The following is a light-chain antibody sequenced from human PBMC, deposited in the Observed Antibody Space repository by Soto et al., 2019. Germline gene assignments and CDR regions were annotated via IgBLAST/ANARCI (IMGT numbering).Light chain of an antibody. CDR3: HQYNRYIMYT. CDR2: KAS. CDR1: QSISSW. J-gene: IGKJ2*01. Sequence: DIQMTQSPSTLSASVGDRVTITCRASQSISSWFAWYQQKPGKAPKLLIYKASSFESGVTSRFSGSGSGTEFTLTISSLHPDDFENYYCHQYNRYIMYTFGQGTKLEIK. V-gene: IGKV1-5*03.